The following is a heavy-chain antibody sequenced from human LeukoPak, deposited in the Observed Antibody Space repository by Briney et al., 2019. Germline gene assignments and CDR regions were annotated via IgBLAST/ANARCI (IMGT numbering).Heavy chain of an antibody. CDR1: GFTFSSYG. D-gene: IGHD3-22*01. J-gene: IGHJ4*02. CDR3: AKEGRPKSGGGYYDY. CDR2: ISYGGSNK. Sequence: GGSLRLSCAASGFTFSSYGMHWVRQAPGKGLEWVAVISYGGSNKYYADSVKGRFTISRDNSKNTLYLQMNSLRAEDTAVYYCAKEGRPKSGGGYYDYWGQGTRVTVSS. V-gene: IGHV3-30*18.